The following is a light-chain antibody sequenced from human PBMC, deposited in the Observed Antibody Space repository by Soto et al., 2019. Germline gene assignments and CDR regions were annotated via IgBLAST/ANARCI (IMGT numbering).Light chain of an antibody. CDR2: GNS. Sequence: QSVLTQPPSVSGAPGQRVTISCTGSSSNIGAGYDVHWYQQLPGTAPKLLIYGNSNRPSGVPDRFSGSKSDTSASLAITGLQAEDEADYYCQSYDSSRNYVFGTGTQLTVL. J-gene: IGLJ1*01. V-gene: IGLV1-40*01. CDR1: SSNIGAGYD. CDR3: QSYDSSRNYV.